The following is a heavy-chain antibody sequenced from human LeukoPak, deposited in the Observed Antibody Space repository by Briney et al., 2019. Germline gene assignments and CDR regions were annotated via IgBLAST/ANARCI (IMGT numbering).Heavy chain of an antibody. Sequence: PGGSLRLSCAASGFTFSSYAMSWVRQAPGKRLEWVSAISGSGGSTYYADSVKGRFTISRDNSKNTLYLQLNSLRAEDTAVYYCARRYCSTCPTGHAFDLWGQGTMVTVSS. J-gene: IGHJ3*01. D-gene: IGHD2-2*01. CDR1: GFTFSSYA. V-gene: IGHV3-23*01. CDR3: ARRYCSTCPTGHAFDL. CDR2: ISGSGGST.